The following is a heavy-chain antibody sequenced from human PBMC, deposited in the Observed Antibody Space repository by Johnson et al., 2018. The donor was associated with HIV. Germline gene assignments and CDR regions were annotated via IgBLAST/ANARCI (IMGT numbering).Heavy chain of an antibody. Sequence: VQLVESGGVVVRPGGSLRLSCAASGFTFDDYGMSWVRQTPGKGLEWVSGINWNGGSTGYADSVKGRFTISRDNAKNSLYLQINSLRDEDTALYCCARGSGSYYSNAFDIWGQGTMVTVSS. CDR2: INWNGGST. D-gene: IGHD1-26*01. CDR3: ARGSGSYYSNAFDI. CDR1: GFTFDDYG. J-gene: IGHJ3*02. V-gene: IGHV3-20*04.